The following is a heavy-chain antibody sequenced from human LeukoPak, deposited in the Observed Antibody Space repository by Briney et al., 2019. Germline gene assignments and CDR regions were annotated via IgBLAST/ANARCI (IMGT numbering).Heavy chain of an antibody. Sequence: SETLSLTCAVSGGSISTYYWSWIREPPGKGLGWMCYIYYSGITNYNPSLKSRVTISVDTSKNYFSLRLSSVTAADTAVYYCARHAETAVAGTGYFDYWGQGSLVTVSS. CDR3: ARHAETAVAGTGYFDY. CDR2: IYYSGIT. V-gene: IGHV4-59*08. D-gene: IGHD6-19*01. J-gene: IGHJ4*02. CDR1: GGSISTYY.